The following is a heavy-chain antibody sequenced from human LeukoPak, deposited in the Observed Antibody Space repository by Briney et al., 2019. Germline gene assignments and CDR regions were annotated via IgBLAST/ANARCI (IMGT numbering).Heavy chain of an antibody. Sequence: ASVTVSCKASGYTFTSYYMHWVRQAPGQGLEWMGIINPSGGSTSYAQKFQGRVTMTRDTSTSTVYMELSSLRSEDTAVYYCARALTTLEAFDIWGQGTMVTVSS. CDR1: GYTFTSYY. J-gene: IGHJ3*02. D-gene: IGHD4-4*01. CDR3: ARALTTLEAFDI. CDR2: INPSGGST. V-gene: IGHV1-46*01.